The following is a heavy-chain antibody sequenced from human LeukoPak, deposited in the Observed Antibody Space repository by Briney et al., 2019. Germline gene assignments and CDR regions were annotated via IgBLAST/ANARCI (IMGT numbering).Heavy chain of an antibody. CDR1: GFTFSSYA. Sequence: RPGGSLRLSCAASGFTFSSYAMSWVRQAPGRGLEWVSAISGSGGSTYYADSVKGRFTISRDNSKNTLYLQMNSLRAEDTAVYYRAKISMVFGVVIISFGHFDYWGQGTLVTVSS. D-gene: IGHD3-3*01. J-gene: IGHJ4*02. V-gene: IGHV3-23*01. CDR2: ISGSGGST. CDR3: AKISMVFGVVIISFGHFDY.